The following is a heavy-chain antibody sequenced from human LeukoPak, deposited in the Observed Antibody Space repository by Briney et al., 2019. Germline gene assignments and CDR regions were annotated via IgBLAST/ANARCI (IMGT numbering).Heavy chain of an antibody. CDR2: ISHSGRYT. Sequence: GESLRLSCVASGFNFNDYYMSWIRQAPGKGLEWVSFISHSGRYTYDADSVKGRFTISRENAKNSLYLQMNNLRDEDTAVYYCARDRRRTSDNAFDIWGQGTMVTVSS. CDR1: GFNFNDYY. V-gene: IGHV3-11*05. CDR3: ARDRRRTSDNAFDI. J-gene: IGHJ3*02.